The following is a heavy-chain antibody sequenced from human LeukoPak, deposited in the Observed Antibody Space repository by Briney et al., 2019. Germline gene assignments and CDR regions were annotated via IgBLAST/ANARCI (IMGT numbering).Heavy chain of an antibody. J-gene: IGHJ4*02. CDR1: GFTFSSYG. D-gene: IGHD6-6*01. Sequence: GGSLRLSCAASGFTFSSYGMHWVRQAPGKGLEWVAVISYDESNKYYADSVKGRFTISRDNSKNTLYLQMNSLRAEDTAVYYCAKDITEYSSSCFDYWGQGTLVTVSS. CDR2: ISYDESNK. V-gene: IGHV3-30*18. CDR3: AKDITEYSSSCFDY.